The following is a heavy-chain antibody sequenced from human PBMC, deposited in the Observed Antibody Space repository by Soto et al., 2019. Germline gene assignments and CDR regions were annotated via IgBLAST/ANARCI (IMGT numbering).Heavy chain of an antibody. Sequence: GGSLRLSCAASGFTFNNYFMNWVRQAPGKGLEWVSSISSSSSHISYADSVKGRFTISRDNAKNSVYLQMNSLRAEDSAVYFCARDQGRLLLVSPLDYWGQGTLVTVSS. J-gene: IGHJ4*02. CDR1: GFTFNNYF. D-gene: IGHD2-8*02. CDR3: ARDQGRLLLVSPLDY. V-gene: IGHV3-21*01. CDR2: ISSSSSHI.